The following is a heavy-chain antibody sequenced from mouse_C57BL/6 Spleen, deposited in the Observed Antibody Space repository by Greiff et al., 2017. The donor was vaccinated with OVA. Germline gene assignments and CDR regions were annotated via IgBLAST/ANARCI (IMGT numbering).Heavy chain of an antibody. CDR2: IWSGGST. J-gene: IGHJ3*01. V-gene: IGHV2-2*01. D-gene: IGHD1-1*01. Sequence: VKLQESGPGLVQPSQSLSITCTVSGFSLTSYGVHWVRQSPGKGLEWLGVIWSGGSTDYNAAFISRLSISKDNSKSQVFFKMNSLQADDTAIYYCARPLYYYGTGFAYWGQGTLVTVSA. CDR1: GFSLTSYG. CDR3: ARPLYYYGTGFAY.